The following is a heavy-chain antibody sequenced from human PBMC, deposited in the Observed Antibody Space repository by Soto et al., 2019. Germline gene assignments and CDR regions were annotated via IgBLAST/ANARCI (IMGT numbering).Heavy chain of an antibody. CDR1: GFTFNSHW. D-gene: IGHD2-8*02. CDR2: IKQDGSEK. CDR3: ATGYWGHCNGGDCLYFGY. J-gene: IGHJ4*02. Sequence: EVQLVESGGGLVQPGGSLRLSCAASGFTFNSHWMSWVRQAPGKGLEWVANIKQDGSEKYYVDSVKGRFTISRDNAKNSLYLEMNSLRAEDTAVYYCATGYWGHCNGGDCLYFGYWGQGTLVTVSS. V-gene: IGHV3-7*05.